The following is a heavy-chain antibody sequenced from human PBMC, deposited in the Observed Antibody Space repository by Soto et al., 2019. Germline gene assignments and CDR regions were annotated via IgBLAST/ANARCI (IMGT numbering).Heavy chain of an antibody. CDR1: GFTFSNNA. V-gene: IGHV3-23*01. J-gene: IGHJ4*02. Sequence: EVLLLDSGGSLVQPGGSLRLSCAASGFTFSNNAMTWVRQAPGKGPEWISTVNNGGGGTYYADSVKGRFTISRDNSKNTLYLQVSSLRAEDTAVYYCAKERLGRGIDYWGQGILVTVSS. D-gene: IGHD3-10*01. CDR2: VNNGGGGT. CDR3: AKERLGRGIDY.